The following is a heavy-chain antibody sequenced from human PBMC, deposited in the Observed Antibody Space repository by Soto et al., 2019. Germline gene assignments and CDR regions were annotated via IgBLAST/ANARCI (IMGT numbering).Heavy chain of an antibody. V-gene: IGHV4-59*01. CDR3: ASVTFGGVVLAH. D-gene: IGHD3-16*01. Sequence: SETLSLTCTVSAASFSKYYWSWIRQPPGKGLEWIGYIYFNGNTNYNPSLKRRVTISIDTSKKQISLNLTSVTDADAAVYYCASVTFGGVVLAHWGQGALVTVSS. CDR1: AASFSKYY. CDR2: IYFNGNT. J-gene: IGHJ4*02.